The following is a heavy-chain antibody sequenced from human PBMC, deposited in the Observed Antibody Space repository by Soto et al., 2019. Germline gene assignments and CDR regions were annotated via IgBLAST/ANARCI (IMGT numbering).Heavy chain of an antibody. CDR3: ARGLEDSGTDY. J-gene: IGHJ4*02. CDR2: INHSGST. CDR1: GGSFSGYY. D-gene: IGHD1-26*01. Sequence: SDTLSLTCVVYGGSFSGYYWSWFRQPPGKWLEWIGEINHSGSTNYNPSLKSRVTISVDTSKNQFSLKLSSVTAADTAVYYCARGLEDSGTDYWGQGXLVTVSS. V-gene: IGHV4-34*01.